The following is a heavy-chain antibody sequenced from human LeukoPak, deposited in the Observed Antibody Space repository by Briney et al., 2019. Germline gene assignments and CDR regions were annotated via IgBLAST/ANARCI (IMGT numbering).Heavy chain of an antibody. V-gene: IGHV1-2*02. CDR2: INPNSGDT. Sequence: ASVKVSCKASGYTFTSYAMHWVRQAPGQRLEWMGWINPNSGDTNYAQKFQGRVTMTRDTSISTAYMELSRLRSDDTAVYYCARGVMLAARGTFDIWGQGTMVTVSS. J-gene: IGHJ3*02. CDR3: ARGVMLAARGTFDI. CDR1: GYTFTSYA. D-gene: IGHD3-16*01.